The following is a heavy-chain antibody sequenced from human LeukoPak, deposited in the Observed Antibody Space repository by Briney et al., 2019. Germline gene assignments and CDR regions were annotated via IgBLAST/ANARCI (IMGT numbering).Heavy chain of an antibody. V-gene: IGHV3-48*04. CDR1: GFTFSSYS. CDR2: ITSRGSNI. J-gene: IGHJ4*02. Sequence: GGSLRLSCAASGFTFSSYSMNWVRQAPGKGLEWVSYITSRGSNIYYADSVKGRFTISRDNAKNSLYLQMNSLRAEDTAVYYCARDRGVVVAAMGYYFDYWGQGTLVTVSS. D-gene: IGHD2-15*01. CDR3: ARDRGVVVAAMGYYFDY.